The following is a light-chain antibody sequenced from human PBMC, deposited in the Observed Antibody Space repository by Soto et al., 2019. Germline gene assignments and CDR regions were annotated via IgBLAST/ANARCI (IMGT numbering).Light chain of an antibody. CDR3: QQFGSSPWT. V-gene: IGKV3-20*01. CDR2: YIS. Sequence: EIVMTQSPATLSVSPGETASLSCRSSQSSGNFLAWYQQKPGQAPRLLIYYISTRATGIPARFSGSGSETEFTLTISRLEPEDFAVYYCQQFGSSPWTFGQGTKVDIK. CDR1: QSSGNF. J-gene: IGKJ1*01.